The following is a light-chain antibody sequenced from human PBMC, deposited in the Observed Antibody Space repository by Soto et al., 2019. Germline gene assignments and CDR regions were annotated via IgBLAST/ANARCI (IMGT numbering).Light chain of an antibody. Sequence: QAVVTQEPSLTVSPGGTVTLTCGSSTGAVTSGHYAYWFQQKPGQAPRTRIHNTNKKHSWTPARFSGSLLGGKAALTLSGAQPEDEADYYCLLYYVVAVVFGGGTKLTVL. CDR2: NTN. CDR1: TGAVTSGHY. V-gene: IGLV7-46*01. CDR3: LLYYVVAVV. J-gene: IGLJ2*01.